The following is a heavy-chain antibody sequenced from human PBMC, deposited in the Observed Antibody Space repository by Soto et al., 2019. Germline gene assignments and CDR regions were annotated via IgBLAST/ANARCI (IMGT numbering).Heavy chain of an antibody. D-gene: IGHD3-10*01. V-gene: IGHV3-48*03. Sequence: GGSLRLSCAASGFTFGSYGMVWVRQAPGKGLEWISYISNIGTSIYYADSVKGRFTISRDNAKNSLYLQMDSLRADDTAVYYCARNGGGLGVWGQGTTVTVSS. CDR3: ARNGGGLGV. CDR2: ISNIGTSI. CDR1: GFTFGSYG. J-gene: IGHJ6*02.